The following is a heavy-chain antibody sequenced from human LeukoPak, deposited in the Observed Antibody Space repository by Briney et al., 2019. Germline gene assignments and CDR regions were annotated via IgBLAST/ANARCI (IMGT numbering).Heavy chain of an antibody. Sequence: SETLSLTCAVYGGSFSGYYWSWIRQPPGKGLEWIGEINHSGSTNYNPSLKSRVTISVDTSKNQFSLKLSSVTAADTAVYYCGRGSGEKWLAPSLDSWGREPWSPSPQ. V-gene: IGHV4-34*01. CDR1: GGSFSGYY. CDR3: GRGSGEKWLAPSLDS. D-gene: IGHD6-19*01. J-gene: IGHJ4*02. CDR2: INHSGST.